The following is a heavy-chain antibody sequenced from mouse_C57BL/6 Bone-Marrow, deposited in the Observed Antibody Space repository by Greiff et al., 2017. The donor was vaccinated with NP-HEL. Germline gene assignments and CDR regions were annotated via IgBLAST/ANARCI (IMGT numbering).Heavy chain of an antibody. Sequence: QVQLQQSGAELVRPGTSVKVSCKASGYAFTNYLIEWVKQRPGQGLEWIGVINPGSGGTNYNEKFKGKATLTADKSSSTAYMQLSSLTSEDSAVYFCARPYSNWYFDVWGTGTTVTVSS. J-gene: IGHJ1*03. D-gene: IGHD2-5*01. CDR2: INPGSGGT. CDR3: ARPYSNWYFDV. V-gene: IGHV1-54*01. CDR1: GYAFTNYL.